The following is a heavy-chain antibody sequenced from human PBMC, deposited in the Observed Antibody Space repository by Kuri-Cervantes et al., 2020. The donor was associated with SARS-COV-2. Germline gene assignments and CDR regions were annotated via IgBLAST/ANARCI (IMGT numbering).Heavy chain of an antibody. V-gene: IGHV1-2*04. D-gene: IGHD1-26*01. J-gene: IGHJ4*02. Sequence: ASVKVSCKASGYTFTGYYMHWVRQAPGQGLEWMGWINPNSGGTNYAQKFQGWVTMTRDTSTSTVYMELSSLGSEDTAVYYCARPVGASLRTDVWGQGTLVTVSS. CDR1: GYTFTGYY. CDR2: INPNSGGT. CDR3: ARPVGASLRTDV.